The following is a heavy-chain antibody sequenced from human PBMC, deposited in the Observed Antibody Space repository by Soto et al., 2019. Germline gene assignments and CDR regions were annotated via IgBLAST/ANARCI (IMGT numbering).Heavy chain of an antibody. J-gene: IGHJ6*02. Sequence: PGGSLRLSCAASGFTVSSNYMSWVRQAPGKGLEWVSVIYSGGSTYYADSVKGRFTISRDNSKNTLYLQMNSLRAEDTAVYYCARVVLSSGWYYYGMDVWGQGTTVTVSS. CDR1: GFTVSSNY. CDR2: IYSGGST. V-gene: IGHV3-53*01. CDR3: ARVVLSSGWYYYGMDV. D-gene: IGHD6-19*01.